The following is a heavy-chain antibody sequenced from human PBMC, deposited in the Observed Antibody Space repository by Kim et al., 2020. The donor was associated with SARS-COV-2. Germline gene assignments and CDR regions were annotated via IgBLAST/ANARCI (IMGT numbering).Heavy chain of an antibody. CDR1: GFTFSSFA. CDR3: AKKGRPARGQWYSDL. D-gene: IGHD6-13*01. Sequence: GGYLRLSCAASGFTFSSFAMTWVRQAPGKGLEWVSILSDSGGDTFYADSVKGRFTISRDNSKNTLYLQMNSLRAEDAAVYYCAKKGRPARGQWYSDLWGRGTLVAVSS. CDR2: LSDSGGDT. V-gene: IGHV3-23*01. J-gene: IGHJ2*01.